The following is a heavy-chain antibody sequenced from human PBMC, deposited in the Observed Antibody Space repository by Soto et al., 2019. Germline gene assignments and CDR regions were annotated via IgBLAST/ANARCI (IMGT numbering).Heavy chain of an antibody. J-gene: IGHJ6*02. CDR2: INAGNGHT. CDR1: GYTFTSYA. CDR3: ARDRNDFWSGYWTYYYGMDV. V-gene: IGHV1-3*01. Sequence: GASVKVSCKASGYTFTSYAMHWVRQAPGQGLEWMGWINAGNGHTKYSQKFQGRVTITRDTSASTAYMELSSLRSEDTAVYYCARDRNDFWSGYWTYYYGMDVWGQGTTVTVSS. D-gene: IGHD3-3*01.